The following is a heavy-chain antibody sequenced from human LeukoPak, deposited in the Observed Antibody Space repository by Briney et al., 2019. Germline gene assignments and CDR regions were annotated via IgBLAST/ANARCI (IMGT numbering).Heavy chain of an antibody. V-gene: IGHV3-74*01. CDR3: ARKAAGGTWAFDI. J-gene: IGHJ3*02. CDR2: IASDGSST. Sequence: GGSLRLSCAASGFTFSSYWMNWVRQAPGKGLVWVSRIASDGSSTTYADSVKGRFSISRDNAKNTLYLQMNSLRAEDTAVYYCARKAAGGTWAFDIWGQGTMVTVSS. D-gene: IGHD6-13*01. CDR1: GFTFSSYW.